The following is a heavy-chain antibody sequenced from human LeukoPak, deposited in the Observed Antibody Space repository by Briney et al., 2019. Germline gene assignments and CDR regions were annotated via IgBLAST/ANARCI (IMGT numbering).Heavy chain of an antibody. CDR3: ASYIVGPTLDY. V-gene: IGHV3-48*03. J-gene: IGHJ4*02. CDR1: GFPFSRYE. CDR2: INGCGSSL. D-gene: IGHD1-26*01. Sequence: SGGSLRLSCAASGFPFSRYEMNWVRQAPGRGLEWVSYINGCGSSLYYVESVEGRFNIYSDHARNSLYLQKNSLRAEDTAVYYWASYIVGPTLDYWGQGTLVTVSS.